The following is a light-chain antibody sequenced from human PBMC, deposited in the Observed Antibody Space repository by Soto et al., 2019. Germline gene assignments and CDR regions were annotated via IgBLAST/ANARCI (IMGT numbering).Light chain of an antibody. V-gene: IGKV3-11*01. Sequence: EIVMTQSPATLSVSPGERATLSCRASQSVNFYLAWYQQKPGQAPRLLIYDASTRATGIPARFSGSGSGTDFTLTISSLEPEDFALYYCQQRSNWPPLITYGQGTRLEIK. CDR1: QSVNFY. CDR3: QQRSNWPPLIT. J-gene: IGKJ5*01. CDR2: DAS.